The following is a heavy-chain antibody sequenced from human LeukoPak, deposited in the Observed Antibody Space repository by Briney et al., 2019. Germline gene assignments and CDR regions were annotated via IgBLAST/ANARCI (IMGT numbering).Heavy chain of an antibody. V-gene: IGHV5-51*01. D-gene: IGHD1-26*01. Sequence: ASVKVSCKASGYTFTNYAISWVRQMPGKGLEWMGIIYPGDSDTRYSPSFQGQVTISADKSISTAYLQWSSLKASDTAMYYCAREVVGANWFDPWGQGTLVTVSS. CDR1: GYTFTNYA. CDR3: AREVVGANWFDP. J-gene: IGHJ5*02. CDR2: IYPGDSDT.